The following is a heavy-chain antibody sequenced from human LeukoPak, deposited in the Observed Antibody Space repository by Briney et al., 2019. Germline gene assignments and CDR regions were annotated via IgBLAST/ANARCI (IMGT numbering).Heavy chain of an antibody. CDR3: ARYYGSGSYSLKY. J-gene: IGHJ4*02. Sequence: ASVKLSCKASGYTFTTYDINWVRQAPGQGLEWMGWMNPNSGNAAYAQKFQGRVTMTRNTSINTAYMELSSLRSEDTAVYFCARYYGSGSYSLKYWGQGTPVTVSS. CDR1: GYTFTTYD. V-gene: IGHV1-8*01. D-gene: IGHD3-10*01. CDR2: MNPNSGNA.